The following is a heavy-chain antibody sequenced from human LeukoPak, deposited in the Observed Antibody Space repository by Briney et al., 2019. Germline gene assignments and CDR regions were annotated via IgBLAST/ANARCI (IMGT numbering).Heavy chain of an antibody. J-gene: IGHJ4*02. CDR1: GGSISTSNYY. CDR3: ARMVRRLERLKIGRDSDYATGYYFDY. D-gene: IGHD4-11*01. CDR2: IFYSGCA. Sequence: SETLSCTCTGSGGSISTSNYYWGGLGQPPGKRREWIGNIFYSGCAYYSPCLRSLVTITVDTSKNQVSLKLSSVTAADTAVYYCARMVRRLERLKIGRDSDYATGYYFDYWGQGTLVTASS. V-gene: IGHV4-39*07.